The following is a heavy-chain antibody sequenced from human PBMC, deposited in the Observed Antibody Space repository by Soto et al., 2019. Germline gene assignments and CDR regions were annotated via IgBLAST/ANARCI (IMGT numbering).Heavy chain of an antibody. Sequence: GGSLRLSCAASGFTFSSYAMSWVRQAPGKGLEWVSAISGTGGSTYYADSVKGRVTISRDNSKNTLYLQMNSLRAEDTAVYYCAKVWRYYDSSGYSPLRYYFDYWGQGTLVTVSS. CDR1: GFTFSSYA. CDR2: ISGTGGST. CDR3: AKVWRYYDSSGYSPLRYYFDY. J-gene: IGHJ4*02. D-gene: IGHD3-22*01. V-gene: IGHV3-23*01.